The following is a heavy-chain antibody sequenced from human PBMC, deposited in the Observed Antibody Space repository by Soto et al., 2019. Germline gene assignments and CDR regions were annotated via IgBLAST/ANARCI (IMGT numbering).Heavy chain of an antibody. J-gene: IGHJ6*02. CDR3: TRRAFSSAAGPNYYYQYGMDV. D-gene: IGHD6-13*01. CDR1: GYTFTSYY. V-gene: IGHV1-46*03. CDR2: INPSGGST. Sequence: ASVKVSCQASGYTFTSYYMHWVRRAPGQGLEWMGIINPSGGSTSYAQKFQGRVTMTRDTSTSTVYMELSSLRSEDTAVYYCTRRAFSSAAGPNYYYQYGMDVWGQGTTVTVSS.